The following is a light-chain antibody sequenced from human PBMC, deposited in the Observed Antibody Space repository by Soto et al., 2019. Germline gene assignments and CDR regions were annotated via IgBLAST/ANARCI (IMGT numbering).Light chain of an antibody. V-gene: IGLV2-23*01. Sequence: SVLTQPASVSGSPGQSITISCTGTSSDVGSYNLVSRYQQHPGKAPKLMIYEGTKRPSGVSDRFSGSRSGNTASLTISGLQAEDEADYYCCSYASSSTYVFGTGTKVTVL. J-gene: IGLJ1*01. CDR2: EGT. CDR1: SSDVGSYNL. CDR3: CSYASSSTYV.